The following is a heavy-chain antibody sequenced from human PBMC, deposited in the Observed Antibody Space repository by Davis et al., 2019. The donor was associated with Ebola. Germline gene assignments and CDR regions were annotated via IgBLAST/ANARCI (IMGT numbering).Heavy chain of an antibody. V-gene: IGHV4-59*01. J-gene: IGHJ6*03. CDR1: GGSINHYY. Sequence: PSETLSLTCTVSGGSINHYYWSWVRQPPGKGLEWVGFIYNTASTHYNPSLSSRVTISMDTSKNQLSLNLRSVTAADSAVYYCARAVTPSTPFNYFYYMDVWGHGTSVTVSS. CDR2: IYNTAST. CDR3: ARAVTPSTPFNYFYYMDV. D-gene: IGHD5/OR15-5a*01.